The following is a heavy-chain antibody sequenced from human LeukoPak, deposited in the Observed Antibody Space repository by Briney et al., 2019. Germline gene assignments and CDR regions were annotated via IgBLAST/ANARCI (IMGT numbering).Heavy chain of an antibody. V-gene: IGHV3-66*01. D-gene: IGHD3-22*01. J-gene: IGHJ4*02. CDR2: IYSGGST. CDR3: ARKHYYDSSGFFPPMDY. Sequence: GGSLRLSCAASGFPVSSNSMSWVRQAPGKGLEWVSVIYSGGSTFYADSVKGRFTISRDNSKNTLYLQMNSLRAEDTAVYYCARKHYYDSSGFFPPMDYWGQGTLVTVSS. CDR1: GFPVSSNS.